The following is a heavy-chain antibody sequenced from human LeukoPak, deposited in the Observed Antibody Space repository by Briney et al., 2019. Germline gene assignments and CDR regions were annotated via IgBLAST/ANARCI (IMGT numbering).Heavy chain of an antibody. CDR2: ISQNSGI. Sequence: PGGSLRLSCAASGFSFTIYAMSWVRQAPGKGLEWVSSISQNSGIYYADSVKGRFTISSDNSKNTLFLQMNSLRAEDTALYYCAKDRSVYGSSYDFDYWGQGTLVTVSS. CDR1: GFSFTIYA. V-gene: IGHV3-23*01. D-gene: IGHD6-13*01. CDR3: AKDRSVYGSSYDFDY. J-gene: IGHJ4*02.